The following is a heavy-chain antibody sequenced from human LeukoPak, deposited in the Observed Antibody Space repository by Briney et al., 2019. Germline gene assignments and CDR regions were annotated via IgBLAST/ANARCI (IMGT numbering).Heavy chain of an antibody. CDR1: GYTFTSFD. D-gene: IGHD3-22*01. CDR2: INTNTGIP. Sequence: ASVMVSCKASGYTFTSFDMNWVRQAPGQGLEWMGWINTNTGIPMYAQGFTGRFVFSLDTSVSTAFLQISSLKPEDTAVYYCARVIGSSGYWGSSDYYGMDVWGQGTTVTVSS. J-gene: IGHJ6*02. CDR3: ARVIGSSGYWGSSDYYGMDV. V-gene: IGHV7-4-1*02.